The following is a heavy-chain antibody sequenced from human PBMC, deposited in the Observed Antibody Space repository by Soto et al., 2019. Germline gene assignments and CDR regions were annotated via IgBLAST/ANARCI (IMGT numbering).Heavy chain of an antibody. CDR2: IYYSGST. J-gene: IGHJ6*02. D-gene: IGHD6-13*01. V-gene: IGHV4-31*03. CDR1: GGSISSGGYY. Sequence: SETLSLTCTVSGGSISSGGYYWSWIRQHPGKGLEWIGYIYYSGSTYYNPSLKSRVTISVDTSKNQFSLKLSSVTAADTAVYYCARTRSIAAAGTATYYYGMDVWGQGTTVTVSS. CDR3: ARTRSIAAAGTATYYYGMDV.